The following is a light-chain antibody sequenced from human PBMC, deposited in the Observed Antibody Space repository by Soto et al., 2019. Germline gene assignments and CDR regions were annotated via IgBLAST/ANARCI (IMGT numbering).Light chain of an antibody. V-gene: IGKV3-15*01. CDR2: GAS. CDR3: HQYNIKRT. J-gene: IGKJ1*01. CDR1: QSVSSN. Sequence: EIVMTQSPATLSVSPGERATLSCRASQSVSSNLAWYQQKPGQAPRLLIYGASTRATGIPARFSGSGSGTEFTLTISSLQSEDFAVYYCHQYNIKRTFAQGTKVDNK.